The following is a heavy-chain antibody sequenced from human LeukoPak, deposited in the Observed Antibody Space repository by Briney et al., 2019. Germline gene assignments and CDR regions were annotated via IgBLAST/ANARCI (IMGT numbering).Heavy chain of an antibody. CDR2: IYTSGST. Sequence: SQTLSLTCTVSGGSISSGSYYWSWIRQPAGKGLEWIGRIYTSGSTNYNPSLKSRVTISVDTSKNQFSLKLSSVTAADTAVYYCAGTYYFDTGGYYHYSLWGQGTLVTVSS. J-gene: IGHJ4*02. D-gene: IGHD3-22*01. V-gene: IGHV4-61*02. CDR3: AGTYYFDTGGYYHYSL. CDR1: GGSISSGSYY.